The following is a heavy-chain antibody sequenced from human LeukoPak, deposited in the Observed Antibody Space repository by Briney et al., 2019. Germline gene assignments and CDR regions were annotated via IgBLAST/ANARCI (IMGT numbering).Heavy chain of an antibody. J-gene: IGHJ4*02. D-gene: IGHD1/OR15-1a*01. CDR3: ANKPMGTSDDY. CDR2: TRHDGNNR. CDR1: GFSFRTYG. Sequence: GGSLRLSCVAAGFSFRTYGMHWVRQAPGKGLEWVAFTRHDGNNRYYEDSVKGRFTVSRDNSKNTLYLQMNSLRAEDTAVYYCANKPMGTSDDYWGQGTLVTV. V-gene: IGHV3-30*02.